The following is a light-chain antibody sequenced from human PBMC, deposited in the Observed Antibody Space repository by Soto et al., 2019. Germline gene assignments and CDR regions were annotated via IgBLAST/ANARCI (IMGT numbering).Light chain of an antibody. V-gene: IGKV4-1*01. CDR3: QQYQSIPFT. CDR1: QSVLHRSNGNSY. Sequence: DIVMTQSPDFLAVSLGERATIKCRSSQSVLHRSNGNSYVAWYQQKPGQPPKLLIYWSSTRESGVPDRFSGSGSVTDVTLTVNSLQAEDAAVYYCQQYQSIPFTFGPGTKVHI. J-gene: IGKJ3*01. CDR2: WSS.